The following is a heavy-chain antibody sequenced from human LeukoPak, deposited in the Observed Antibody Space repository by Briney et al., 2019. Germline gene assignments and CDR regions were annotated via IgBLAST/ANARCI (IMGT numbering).Heavy chain of an antibody. CDR1: GGTFSSYD. CDR2: IMPILSTA. V-gene: IGHV1-69*06. D-gene: IGHD2-2*01. J-gene: IGHJ4*02. Sequence: SVKVSCKASGGTFSSYDISWVRQAPGQGLEWMGGIMPILSTANYAQKFQGRVTITADKSTSTAYMELSSLRSEDTAVYYCASGRTDIVVVPATLRNYYFDYWGQGTLVTVSS. CDR3: ASGRTDIVVVPATLRNYYFDY.